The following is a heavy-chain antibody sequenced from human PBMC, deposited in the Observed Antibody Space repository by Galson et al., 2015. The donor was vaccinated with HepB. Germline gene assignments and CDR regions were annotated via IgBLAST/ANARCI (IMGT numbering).Heavy chain of an antibody. CDR1: GFTFSNYA. J-gene: IGHJ4*02. CDR3: AKEDSSGWR. D-gene: IGHD6-19*01. Sequence: LRLSCAASGFTFSNYAMSWVRQAPGKGLEWVSGISGSGDRTYYADSVKGRFTISRDNSKNTLYLQVNSLRAEDMAVYYCAKEDSSGWRWGQGTLVTVSS. CDR2: ISGSGDRT. V-gene: IGHV3-23*01.